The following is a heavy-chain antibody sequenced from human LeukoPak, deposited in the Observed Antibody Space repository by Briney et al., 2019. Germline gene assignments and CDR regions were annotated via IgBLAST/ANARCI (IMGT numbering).Heavy chain of an antibody. D-gene: IGHD2-15*01. V-gene: IGHV4-34*01. CDR1: GGSFSGYY. Sequence: PSETLSLTCAVYGGSFSGYYWSWIRQPPAKGLEWIGEINHSGSTNYNPSLKSRVTISVDTSKNQFSLKLSSVTAADTAVYYCASGYCSGGSCYYYFDYWGQGTLVTVSS. J-gene: IGHJ4*02. CDR2: INHSGST. CDR3: ASGYCSGGSCYYYFDY.